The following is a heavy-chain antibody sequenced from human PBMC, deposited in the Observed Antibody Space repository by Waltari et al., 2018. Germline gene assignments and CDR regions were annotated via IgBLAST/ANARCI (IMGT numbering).Heavy chain of an antibody. Sequence: QLQLQESGPRLVKPSGTLSLTCAVSGDSMSSTDWWSWVRQSPGKGLQWIGQVQRSGRTNHNPSFASRVSISVDTSTNQFSLRVTSATAADTAVYFCARDRGRGIYLDTWGQGTLVTVSP. V-gene: IGHV4-4*02. J-gene: IGHJ5*02. D-gene: IGHD2-15*01. CDR1: GDSMSSTDW. CDR2: VQRSGRT. CDR3: ARDRGRGIYLDT.